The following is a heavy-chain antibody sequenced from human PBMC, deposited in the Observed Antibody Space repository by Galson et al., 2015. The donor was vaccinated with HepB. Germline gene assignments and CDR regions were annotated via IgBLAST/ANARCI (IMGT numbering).Heavy chain of an antibody. CDR2: IIPIFGTA. Sequence: SVKVSCKASGGTFSSYAIRWVRQAPGQGLEWMGGIIPIFGTANYAQKFQGRVTITADESTSTAYMELSSLRSEDTAVYYCARESGVVVTAIPVASSFDYWGQGTLVTVSS. J-gene: IGHJ4*02. V-gene: IGHV1-69*13. D-gene: IGHD2-21*02. CDR1: GGTFSSYA. CDR3: ARESGVVVTAIPVASSFDY.